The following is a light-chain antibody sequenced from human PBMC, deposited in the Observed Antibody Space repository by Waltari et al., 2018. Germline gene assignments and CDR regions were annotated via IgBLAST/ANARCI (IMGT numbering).Light chain of an antibody. CDR1: SNVIGNYDL. CDR2: GAT. Sequence: QSALTQPASVSGSPGQSLTLSCTGTSNVIGNYDLVSWYQQRPGEAPKLLMYGATKRPSGVSNRFSGSKSGKTASLTISGLQTEDEADYYCFSFVAANSFVFGPGTKVTVL. J-gene: IGLJ1*01. CDR3: FSFVAANSFV. V-gene: IGLV2-23*01.